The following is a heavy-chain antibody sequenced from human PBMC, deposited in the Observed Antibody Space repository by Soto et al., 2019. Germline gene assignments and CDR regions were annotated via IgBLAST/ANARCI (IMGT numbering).Heavy chain of an antibody. CDR2: ISTNSGSI. D-gene: IGHD2-8*01. Sequence: DVQLVESGGGLVKPGGSLRLSCAASGFTFSSFVMHWVRQAPGKGLEWVSSISTNSGSIYYGDSVKGRFTISRDNAKKLLSLQMNDVSAEDAAVYYCVRDKDTNGQMVFDSWGQGTLVTVSS. CDR1: GFTFSSFV. V-gene: IGHV3-21*01. CDR3: VRDKDTNGQMVFDS. J-gene: IGHJ4*02.